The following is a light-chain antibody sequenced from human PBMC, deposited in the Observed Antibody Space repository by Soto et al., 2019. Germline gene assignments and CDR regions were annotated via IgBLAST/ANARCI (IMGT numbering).Light chain of an antibody. J-gene: IGKJ1*01. CDR1: QSISSW. V-gene: IGKV1-5*03. CDR2: KAS. CDR3: QQYNSYPWT. Sequence: DIQMTQSPSTLSSSVGDRVTITCRASQSISSWLAWYQQKPGKAPKLLIYKASSLESGVPSRFSGSGSGTEFTLTISSLQPDDVATYYCQQYNSYPWTFGQGTNVEIK.